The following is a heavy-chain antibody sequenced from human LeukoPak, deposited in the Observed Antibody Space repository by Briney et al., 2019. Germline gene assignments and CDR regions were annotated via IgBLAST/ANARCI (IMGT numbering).Heavy chain of an antibody. CDR1: GGTFSSYA. D-gene: IGHD1-26*01. V-gene: IGHV1-69*13. Sequence: ASVKVSCKASGGTFSSYAISWVRQAPGQGLEWMGGIIPIFGTANYAQKFQGRVTITADESTSTAYMELSSLRSEDTAVYYCAKAEFSGSDPYYYYYMDVWGKGTTVTISS. CDR2: IIPIFGTA. J-gene: IGHJ6*03. CDR3: AKAEFSGSDPYYYYYMDV.